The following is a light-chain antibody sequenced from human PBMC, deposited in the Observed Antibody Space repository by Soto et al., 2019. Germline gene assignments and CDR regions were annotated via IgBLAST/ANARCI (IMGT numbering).Light chain of an antibody. CDR1: SSDVGGHNY. J-gene: IGLJ1*01. V-gene: IGLV2-8*01. CDR2: EVS. CDR3: SSYAGSNNYV. Sequence: QSALTQPPSASGSLGQSVTISCTGTSSDVGGHNYVSWYQQHPGKAPKVLIYEVSKRPSGVPDRFSASKSGNTASLTVSGLQAEDEADYYCSSYAGSNNYVFGTGTKVTVL.